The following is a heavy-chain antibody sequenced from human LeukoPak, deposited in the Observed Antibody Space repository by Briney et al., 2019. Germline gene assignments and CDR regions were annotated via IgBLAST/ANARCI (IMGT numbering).Heavy chain of an antibody. CDR2: INWNGGST. CDR3: AGGAVAGYYYYYYMDV. J-gene: IGHJ6*03. CDR1: GFTFDDYG. D-gene: IGHD6-19*01. Sequence: GGSLRLSCAASGFTFDDYGMSWVRQAPGKGLEWVSGINWNGGSTGYADSVKGRFTISRDNAKNSLYLQMNSLRAEDTALYYCAGGAVAGYYYYYYMDVWGKGTTVTVSS. V-gene: IGHV3-20*04.